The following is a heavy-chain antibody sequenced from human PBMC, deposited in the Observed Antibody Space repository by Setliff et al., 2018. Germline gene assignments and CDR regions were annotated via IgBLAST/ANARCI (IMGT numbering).Heavy chain of an antibody. V-gene: IGHV4-34*01. CDR2: INHSGST. D-gene: IGHD6-6*01. J-gene: IGHJ4*02. Sequence: SETLSLTCAAHGGSFSDYYWTWIRQPPGKGLEWIGEINHSGSTKYSPSLESRVTMSVDPSKNQFSLKVTSVTAADTAVYYCAGGRNVAARLLDSWGRGTRVTVSS. CDR3: AGGRNVAARLLDS. CDR1: GGSFSDYY.